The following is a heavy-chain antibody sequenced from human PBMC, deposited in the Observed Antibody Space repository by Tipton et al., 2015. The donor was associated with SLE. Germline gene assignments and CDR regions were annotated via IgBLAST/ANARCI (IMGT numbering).Heavy chain of an antibody. V-gene: IGHV1-69*05. CDR3: ARGDLYSGFEYYFDS. Sequence: QLVQSGAEVKKPGSSVKVSCKASGGSFSNFAFIWVRQAPGQGLEWMGGILPMSGKADYAQKFQGRVTITTDESTSTVYMALSSLRPADTAVYYCARGDLYSGFEYYFDSWGHGTLVTVSS. CDR1: GGSFSNFA. J-gene: IGHJ4*01. CDR2: ILPMSGKA. D-gene: IGHD1-26*01.